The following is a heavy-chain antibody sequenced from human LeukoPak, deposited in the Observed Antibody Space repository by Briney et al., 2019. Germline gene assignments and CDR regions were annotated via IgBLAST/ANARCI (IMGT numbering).Heavy chain of an antibody. Sequence: ESLKISCKGSGYSFTSYWIGWVRQMPGKGLEWLGIIYPGDSDTRYSPSFQGQVTISADKSISTAYLQWSNLKASDTAMYYCARAIAVSGRYYYYYMDVWGKGTTVTVSS. CDR1: GYSFTSYW. J-gene: IGHJ6*03. V-gene: IGHV5-51*01. CDR2: IYPGDSDT. CDR3: ARAIAVSGRYYYYYMDV. D-gene: IGHD6-19*01.